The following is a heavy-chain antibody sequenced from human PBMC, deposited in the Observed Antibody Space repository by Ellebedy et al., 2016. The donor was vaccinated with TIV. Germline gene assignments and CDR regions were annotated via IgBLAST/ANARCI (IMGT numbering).Heavy chain of an antibody. CDR1: GFTFSSYA. CDR3: AKDTNGANSPVDY. Sequence: GGSLRLSXPASGFTFSSYAMSWVRQAPDKGLDWVSAISGSGGSTYYADSVKGRFTISRDNSKNTLYLQMNSLRAEDTAVYYCAKDTNGANSPVDYWGQGTLVTVSS. CDR2: ISGSGGST. J-gene: IGHJ4*02. D-gene: IGHD1-1*01. V-gene: IGHV3-23*01.